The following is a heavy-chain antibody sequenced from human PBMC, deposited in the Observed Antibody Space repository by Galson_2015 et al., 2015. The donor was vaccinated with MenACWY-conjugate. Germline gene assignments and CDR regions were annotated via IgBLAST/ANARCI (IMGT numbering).Heavy chain of an antibody. D-gene: IGHD3-16*01. CDR1: GFTFNNYA. CDR2: MSGSGGSK. CDR3: ARIEQDARLVGKRWCPRFLGGRFDP. V-gene: IGHV3-23*01. Sequence: SLRLSCAASGFTFNNYAMTWVRQAPGKGLEWVSAMSGSGGSKYYANSVKGRFTISRDNSKNTLYLQMDSLTVDDTAVYFCARIEQDARLVGKRWCPRFLGGRFDPWGQGTMVAVSS. J-gene: IGHJ5*02.